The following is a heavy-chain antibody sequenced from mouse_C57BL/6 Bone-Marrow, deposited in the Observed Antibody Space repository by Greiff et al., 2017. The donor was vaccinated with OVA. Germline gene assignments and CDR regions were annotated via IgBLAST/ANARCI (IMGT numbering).Heavy chain of an antibody. CDR1: GFTFSSYG. J-gene: IGHJ3*01. D-gene: IGHD2-5*01. CDR2: ISSGGSYT. CDR3: AIYYSNYSCFAY. V-gene: IGHV5-6*01. Sequence: EVKLVESGGDLVKPGGSLKLSCAASGFTFSSYGMSWVRQTPDKRLEWVATISSGGSYTYYPDSVKGRFTISRDNAKNTLYLHMSSLKSEDTAMYYCAIYYSNYSCFAYWGQGTLVTVSA.